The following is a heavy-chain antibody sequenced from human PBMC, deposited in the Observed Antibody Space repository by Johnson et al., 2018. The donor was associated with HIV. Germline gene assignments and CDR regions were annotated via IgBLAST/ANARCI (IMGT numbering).Heavy chain of an antibody. D-gene: IGHD5-18*01. CDR2: IYSGGST. V-gene: IGHV3-66*02. CDR1: GFTVSSNY. J-gene: IGHJ3*02. CDR3: ARDRGGYSYGYDSDAFDS. Sequence: VQLVESGGGLVQPGGSLRLSCAASGFTVSSNYMSWVRQAPGKGLEWVSVIYSGGSTYYADSVKGRFTISRDNSKNTLYLQMNSLRAEDTAVYYCARDRGGYSYGYDSDAFDSWGQGTMVTVSS.